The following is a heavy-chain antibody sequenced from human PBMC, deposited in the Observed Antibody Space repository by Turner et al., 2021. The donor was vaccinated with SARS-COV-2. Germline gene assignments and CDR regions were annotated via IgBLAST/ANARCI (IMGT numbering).Heavy chain of an antibody. CDR2: FDPEDGET. CDR3: ATGYQLRVNWFDP. J-gene: IGHJ5*02. D-gene: IGHD2-2*01. Sequence: QVQLVQSGAEVKKPGASVKVSCKISGYTLTELSMYWVRQAPGKGLEWMGGFDPEDGETIYVQNFQGRVTMTEDTSTDTAYMELSSLRSEDTAVYFCATGYQLRVNWFDPWGQGTLVTVSS. V-gene: IGHV1-24*01. CDR1: GYTLTELS.